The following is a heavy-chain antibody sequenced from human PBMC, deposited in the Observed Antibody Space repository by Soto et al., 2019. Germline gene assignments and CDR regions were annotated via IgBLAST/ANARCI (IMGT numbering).Heavy chain of an antibody. CDR3: ARVPRIWSGYSDAFDI. V-gene: IGHV6-1*01. CDR1: GDSVSSNSAA. D-gene: IGHD3-3*01. CDR2: TYYRSKWYN. Sequence: KQSPTLSLPCAISGDSVSSNSAAWNWIRQSPSRGLEWLGRTYYRSKWYNDYAVSVKSRITINPDTSKNQFSLQLNSVTPEDTAVYYCARVPRIWSGYSDAFDIWGQGTMVTVSS. J-gene: IGHJ3*02.